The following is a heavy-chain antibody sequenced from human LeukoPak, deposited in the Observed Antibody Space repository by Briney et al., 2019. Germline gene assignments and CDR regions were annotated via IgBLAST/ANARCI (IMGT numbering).Heavy chain of an antibody. J-gene: IGHJ4*02. CDR3: ARGGYSFDY. CDR1: GFSLSGYW. CDR2: LHADGNEK. D-gene: IGHD5-12*01. Sequence: GGSLRLSCAAYGFSLSGYWMSWVREAPGKGLERVARLHADGNEKYFVHSVKGRFTVSRDNAKNSLYLQMNSLRVEDTAVYYCARGGYSFDYLGQGTLVTVSS. V-gene: IGHV3-7*01.